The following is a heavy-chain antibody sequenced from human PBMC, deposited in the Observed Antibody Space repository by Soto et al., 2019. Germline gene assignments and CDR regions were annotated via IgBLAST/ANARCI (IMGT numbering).Heavy chain of an antibody. D-gene: IGHD3-10*01. Sequence: QVQLVVSGGGVVQPGRSLRLSCAASGFTFSSYGMHWVRQAPGKGLEWVAVISYDGSNKYYADSVKGRFTISRDNSKNTLYLQMSSLRAEDTAVYYSAKGGPMVPGPRGYFDNWGQGTLVTVSS. CDR2: ISYDGSNK. V-gene: IGHV3-30*18. CDR3: AKGGPMVPGPRGYFDN. CDR1: GFTFSSYG. J-gene: IGHJ4*02.